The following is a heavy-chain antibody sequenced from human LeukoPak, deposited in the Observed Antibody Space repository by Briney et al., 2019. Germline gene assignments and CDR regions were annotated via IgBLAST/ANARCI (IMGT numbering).Heavy chain of an antibody. CDR2: ISYDGSNK. CDR3: AKEEGSGSYHY. J-gene: IGHJ4*02. Sequence: PGRSLRLSCAASGLTFSSCGMHWVRQAPGKGLEGEAVISYDGSNKYYPDSVKGRFTISRDNSKNTLYLQMNRLTTEDTAVHYCAKEEGSGSYHYWGQGTLVTVSS. V-gene: IGHV3-30*18. D-gene: IGHD3-10*01. CDR1: GLTFSSCG.